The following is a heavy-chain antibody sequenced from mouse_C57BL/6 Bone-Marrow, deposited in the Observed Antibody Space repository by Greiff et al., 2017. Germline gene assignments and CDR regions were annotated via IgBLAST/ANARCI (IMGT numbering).Heavy chain of an antibody. J-gene: IGHJ2*01. CDR2: IYPGSGST. CDR3: ARHYYGSSYKNYFDY. Sequence: QVQLQQSGAELVKPGASVKMSCKASGYTFTSYWITWVKQRPGQGLEWIGDIYPGSGSTNYNEKFKSKATLTVDTSSSTAYMQLSSLTSEDSAVYYCARHYYGSSYKNYFDYWGQGTTLTVSS. D-gene: IGHD1-1*01. V-gene: IGHV1-55*01. CDR1: GYTFTSYW.